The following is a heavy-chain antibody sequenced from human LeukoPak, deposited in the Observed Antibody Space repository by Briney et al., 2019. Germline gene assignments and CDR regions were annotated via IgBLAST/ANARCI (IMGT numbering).Heavy chain of an antibody. Sequence: PGGSLRLSCAASGFTFSSYSMNWVRQAPGKGLEWVSSISSSSSYIYYAESVKGRFTISRDNAKNSLYLQMNSLRAEDTAVYYCARDGYNSDAFDIWGQGTMVTVSS. CDR2: ISSSSSYI. CDR1: GFTFSSYS. CDR3: ARDGYNSDAFDI. V-gene: IGHV3-21*01. D-gene: IGHD5-24*01. J-gene: IGHJ3*02.